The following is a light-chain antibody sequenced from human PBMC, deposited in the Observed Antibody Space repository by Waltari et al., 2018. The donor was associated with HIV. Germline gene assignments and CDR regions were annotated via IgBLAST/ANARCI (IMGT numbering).Light chain of an antibody. V-gene: IGLV2-11*01. CDR1: RSDVGGYNY. Sequence: QSALTQPRSVSGSPGQSVTISCTGTRSDVGGYNYVSWYQQRPGKAPKLMIYDLTERPSGVPDRFSGSKSGNTASLTISGLQAEDEADYYCCSFAGSYTWLFGGGTKLTVL. CDR2: DLT. J-gene: IGLJ2*01. CDR3: CSFAGSYTWL.